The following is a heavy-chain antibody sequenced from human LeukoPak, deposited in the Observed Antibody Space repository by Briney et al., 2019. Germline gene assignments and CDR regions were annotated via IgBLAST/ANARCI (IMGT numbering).Heavy chain of an antibody. Sequence: GGSLRLSCAASGFTFSGSAMHWVRQASGKGLEWVGRIRSKANSYATAYATSVKGRFTISRDDSKNTAYLQMNSLKTEDTAVYYCRLALNCSGGSCYSNAFDVWGQGTMVTVSS. CDR1: GFTFSGSA. CDR3: RLALNCSGGSCYSNAFDV. D-gene: IGHD2-15*01. V-gene: IGHV3-73*01. J-gene: IGHJ3*01. CDR2: IRSKANSYAT.